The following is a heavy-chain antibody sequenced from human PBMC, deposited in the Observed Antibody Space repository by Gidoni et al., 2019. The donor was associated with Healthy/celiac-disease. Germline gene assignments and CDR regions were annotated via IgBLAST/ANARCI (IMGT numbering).Heavy chain of an antibody. CDR3: ASHSSGNYYYGMDV. CDR2: IYHSGST. J-gene: IGHJ6*02. Sequence: QLQLQESGSGLVKPSQTLSLTCAVSGGSISSGGYSWSWIRQPPGKGLEWIGYIYHSGSTYYNPSLKSRVTISVDRSKNQFSLKLSSVTAADTAVYYWASHSSGNYYYGMDVWGQGTTVTVSS. V-gene: IGHV4-30-2*01. D-gene: IGHD3-22*01. CDR1: GGSISSGGYS.